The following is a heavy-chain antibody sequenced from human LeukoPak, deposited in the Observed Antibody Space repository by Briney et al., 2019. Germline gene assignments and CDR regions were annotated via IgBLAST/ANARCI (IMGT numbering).Heavy chain of an antibody. CDR1: GFTFSSYA. V-gene: IGHV3-30-3*01. Sequence: GRSLRLSCAASGFTFSSYAMHWVRQAPGKGLEWVAVISYDGSNKYYADSVKGRFTISRDNSKNTLYLQMNSLRAEDTAVYYCARDPVPAAMIHCFDPWGRGPRVTVSS. J-gene: IGHJ5*02. CDR2: ISYDGSNK. CDR3: ARDPVPAAMIHCFDP. D-gene: IGHD2-2*01.